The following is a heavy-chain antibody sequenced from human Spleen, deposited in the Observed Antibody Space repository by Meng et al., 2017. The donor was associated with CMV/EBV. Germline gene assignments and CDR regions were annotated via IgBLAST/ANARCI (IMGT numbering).Heavy chain of an antibody. J-gene: IGHJ6*02. Sequence: GGSLRLSCTVSGFIFADNAMHWVRQAPGKGLEWVGFIRNKAYGATTEYAASVKGRFTFSREDSKSIAYLQMNSLKTEDTAVYYCARSWEGSGTFRHYGMDVWGQGTTVTVSS. CDR1: GFIFADNA. V-gene: IGHV3-49*04. CDR2: IRNKAYGATT. CDR3: ARSWEGSGTFRHYGMDV. D-gene: IGHD3-10*01.